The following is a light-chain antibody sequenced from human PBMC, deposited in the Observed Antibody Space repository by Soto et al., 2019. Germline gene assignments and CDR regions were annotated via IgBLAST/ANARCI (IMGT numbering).Light chain of an antibody. Sequence: QSALTQPASVSGSPGQSITISCTGISSDVETDKLVSWYQQHPGKPPQLIIYEVTKRPSGVSDRFSGSKSGNTASLTISGLQADDEADYSCCSHSKSGTFEWVFGGGTKLTVL. J-gene: IGLJ2*01. V-gene: IGLV2-23*02. CDR3: CSHSKSGTFEWV. CDR1: SSDVETDKL. CDR2: EVT.